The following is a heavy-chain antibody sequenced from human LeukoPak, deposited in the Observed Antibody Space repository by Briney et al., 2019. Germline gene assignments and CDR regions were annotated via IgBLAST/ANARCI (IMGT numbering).Heavy chain of an antibody. D-gene: IGHD1-14*01. V-gene: IGHV3-74*01. CDR2: VKSDGTAT. Sequence: GGSLRLSCAASGFTFSSHLMHWVRHAQGTGLVWVSSVKSDGTATNYADSVKGRFTISRDNAKNTLYLQMNSLRVEGTAVYYCVRKFATGDWGQGTLVTVSS. CDR1: GFTFSSHL. J-gene: IGHJ4*02. CDR3: VRKFATGD.